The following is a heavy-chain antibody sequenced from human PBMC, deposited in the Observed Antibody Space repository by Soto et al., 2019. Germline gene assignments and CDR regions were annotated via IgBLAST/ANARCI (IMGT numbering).Heavy chain of an antibody. CDR2: ISYDGSNK. J-gene: IGHJ4*02. D-gene: IGHD3-3*01. CDR3: ARAPLAYYDFWSGYYMDY. Sequence: GGSLRLSCAASGFTFSSYAMHWVHQAPGKGLEWVAVISYDGSNKYYADSGKGRFTISRDNSKNTLYLQMNSLRAEDTAVYYCARAPLAYYDFWSGYYMDYWGQGTLVTVSS. CDR1: GFTFSSYA. V-gene: IGHV3-30-3*01.